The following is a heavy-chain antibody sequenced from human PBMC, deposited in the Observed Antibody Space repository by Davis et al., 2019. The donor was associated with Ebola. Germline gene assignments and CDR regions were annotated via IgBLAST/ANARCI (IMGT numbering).Heavy chain of an antibody. J-gene: IGHJ5*02. CDR2: IYHSGST. D-gene: IGHD6-13*01. V-gene: IGHV4-30-2*01. Sequence: SQTLSLTCAVSGGSISSGGYSWSWIRQPPGKGLEWIGYIYHSGSTYYNPSLKSRVTISVDRSKNQFSLKLSSVTAADTAVYYCARPVAAAGGWFDPWGQGTLVTVSS. CDR1: GGSISSGGYS. CDR3: ARPVAAAGGWFDP.